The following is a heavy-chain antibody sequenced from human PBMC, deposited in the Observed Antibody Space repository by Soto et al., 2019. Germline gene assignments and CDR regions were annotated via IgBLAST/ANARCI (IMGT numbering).Heavy chain of an antibody. V-gene: IGHV1-8*01. J-gene: IGHJ4*02. CDR2: MNPNSGYI. CDR3: ARGLYCSGGTCSDS. D-gene: IGHD2-15*01. Sequence: QVPLVQSGAEVKRPGASVKVSCKASGYTFTAHDINWVRQATGQGLEWMGRMNPNSGYIDFAQRFQGRLTMTTNTSISTAYMELSSLRFEDTAIYYCARGLYCSGGTCSDSWGQGTLVIVSS. CDR1: GYTFTAHD.